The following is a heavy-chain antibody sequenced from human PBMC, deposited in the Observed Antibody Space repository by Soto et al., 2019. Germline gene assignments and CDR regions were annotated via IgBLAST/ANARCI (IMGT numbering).Heavy chain of an antibody. Sequence: PGGSLRLSCAASGFTFSSYAMHWVRQAPGKGLEWVAVISYDGSNKYYADSVKGRFTISRDNSKNTLYLQMNSLRAEDTAVYYCARGGDIVGVPAAKDYYGMDVWGKGPTGTDSS. CDR1: GFTFSSYA. CDR2: ISYDGSNK. V-gene: IGHV3-30-3*01. J-gene: IGHJ6*04. D-gene: IGHD2-2*01. CDR3: ARGGDIVGVPAAKDYYGMDV.